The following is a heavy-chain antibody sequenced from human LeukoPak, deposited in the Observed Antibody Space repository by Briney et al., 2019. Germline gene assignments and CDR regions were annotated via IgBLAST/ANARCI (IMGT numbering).Heavy chain of an antibody. Sequence: GGSLRLSCAASKFAFSSYAMSWVRQAPGKGLEWVSAISGGGGNTYYADTVKGRFTISRDNSKNTLYLQMNSLRAEDTAVYYCGKNRYSGSLSPFDIWGQGTMVTVSS. J-gene: IGHJ3*02. V-gene: IGHV3-23*01. D-gene: IGHD1-26*01. CDR3: GKNRYSGSLSPFDI. CDR1: KFAFSSYA. CDR2: ISGGGGNT.